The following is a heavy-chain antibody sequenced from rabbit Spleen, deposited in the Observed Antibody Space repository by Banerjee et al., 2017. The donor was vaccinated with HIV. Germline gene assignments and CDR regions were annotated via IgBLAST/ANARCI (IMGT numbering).Heavy chain of an antibody. V-gene: IGHV1S40*01. J-gene: IGHJ4*01. CDR1: GFSLSSGYY. CDR3: TRDDGSGHYIDGYFNL. CDR2: IYTGSNDNT. Sequence: QSLEESGGDLVKLGASLTLTCTVSGFSLSSGYYMCWVRQAPGKGLEWIACIYTGSNDNTWYASWVNGRFTISRSTSLNTVTLQMTSLTAADTATYFCTRDDGSGHYIDGYFNLWGQGTLVTVS. D-gene: IGHD1-1*01.